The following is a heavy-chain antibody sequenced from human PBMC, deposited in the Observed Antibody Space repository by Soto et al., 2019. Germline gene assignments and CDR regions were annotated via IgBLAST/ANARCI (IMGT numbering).Heavy chain of an antibody. D-gene: IGHD3-16*01. J-gene: IGHJ6*02. CDR3: AKTDGLYGGMDV. V-gene: IGHV3-30*18. CDR2: ISYDGSNK. Sequence: QVQLVESGGGVVQPGRSLRLSCAASGFTFSSYGMHWVRQAPGKGLEWVAVISYDGSNKYYADSVKGRFTISRDNSKNTLYLEMNSLRAEDTAVYCCAKTDGLYGGMDVWGQGTTVTVSS. CDR1: GFTFSSYG.